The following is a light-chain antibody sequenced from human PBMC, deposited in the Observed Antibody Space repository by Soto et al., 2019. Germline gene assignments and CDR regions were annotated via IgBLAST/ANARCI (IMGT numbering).Light chain of an antibody. V-gene: IGLV4-69*01. CDR1: SGHSSYA. CDR2: LNSDGSH. CDR3: QTWVTGIRV. J-gene: IGLJ3*02. Sequence: QLVLTQSPSASASLGASVKLTCTLSSGHSSYAIAWHQQLPEKGPRYLMKLNSDGSHSKGDGIPDRFSGSSSGAERYLTISSLQSEDEADYYCQTWVTGIRVFGGGTKLTVL.